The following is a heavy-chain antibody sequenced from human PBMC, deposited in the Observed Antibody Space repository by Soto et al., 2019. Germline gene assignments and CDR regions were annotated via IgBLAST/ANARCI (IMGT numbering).Heavy chain of an antibody. CDR1: GFTFRSYA. D-gene: IGHD6-13*01. CDR2: ISGSGGST. V-gene: IGHV3-23*01. J-gene: IGHJ4*02. CDR3: AKNSDGPFDY. Sequence: GESLSLSCAASGFTFRSYAMSWVRQAPGKGLEWVSAISGSGGSTYYADSVKGRFTISRDNSKNTLYLQMNSLRAEDTAVDYGAKNSDGPFDYWGQGTLVTVAS.